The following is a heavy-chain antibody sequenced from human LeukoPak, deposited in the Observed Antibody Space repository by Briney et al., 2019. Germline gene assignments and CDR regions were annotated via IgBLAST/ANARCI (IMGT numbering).Heavy chain of an antibody. CDR3: ARGRPPVVVAAINNWFDP. Sequence: SVKVSCKASGGTFSSYAISWVRQAPGQGLEWMGGIIPIFGTANYAQKFQGRVTITADESTSTAYMELSSLRSEDTAVYYCARGRPPVVVAAINNWFDPWGQGTLVTVSS. J-gene: IGHJ5*02. V-gene: IGHV1-69*13. CDR2: IIPIFGTA. CDR1: GGTFSSYA. D-gene: IGHD2-15*01.